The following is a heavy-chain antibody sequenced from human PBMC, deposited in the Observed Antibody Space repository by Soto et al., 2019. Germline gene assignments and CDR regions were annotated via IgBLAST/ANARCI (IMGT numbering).Heavy chain of an antibody. D-gene: IGHD3-10*01. CDR3: ARDPRGSGRYLPNSYYYYGMYV. CDR2: ISAYNGNT. J-gene: IGHJ6*02. V-gene: IGHV1-18*01. CDR1: GYTFTSYG. Sequence: WASVKVSCKASGYTFTSYGISWVRQAPGQGLEWMGWISAYNGNTNYAQKLQGRVTMTTDTSTSTAYMELRSLRSDDTAVYYCARDPRGSGRYLPNSYYYYGMYVWGQGTKVTVSS.